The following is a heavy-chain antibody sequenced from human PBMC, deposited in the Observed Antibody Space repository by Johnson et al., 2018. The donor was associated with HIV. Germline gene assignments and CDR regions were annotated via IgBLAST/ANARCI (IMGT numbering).Heavy chain of an antibody. CDR3: ASLGLDLLVKAPLSVVFDAFDI. CDR2: ISYVGSNK. J-gene: IGHJ3*02. V-gene: IGHV3-30-3*01. Sequence: QVQLVESGGGVVQPGRSLRLSCAASGFTFSSYAMHWVRQAPGKGLEWVAVISYVGSNKYYADSVKGRFTISRDNSKNTLYLQMNSLRAEDTAVYYCASLGLDLLVKAPLSVVFDAFDIWGQGTMVTVSS. D-gene: IGHD3-16*01. CDR1: GFTFSSYA.